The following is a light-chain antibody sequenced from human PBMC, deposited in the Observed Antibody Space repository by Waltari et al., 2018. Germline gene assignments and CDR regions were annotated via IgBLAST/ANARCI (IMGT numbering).Light chain of an antibody. J-gene: IGLJ2*01. Sequence: QSALTQPPSVSGAPGQRVTISCTGSGSNIGAGYDVHWYQQFPGTVPKLLLSGNNNRPSGVPDRFSASKTGTSASLAITGLQAEDGADYYCQSYDRSLSVVFGGGTKLTVL. CDR1: GSNIGAGYD. V-gene: IGLV1-40*01. CDR2: GNN. CDR3: QSYDRSLSVV.